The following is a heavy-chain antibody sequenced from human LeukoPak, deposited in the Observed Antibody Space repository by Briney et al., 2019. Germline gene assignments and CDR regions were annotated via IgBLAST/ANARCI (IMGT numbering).Heavy chain of an antibody. D-gene: IGHD3-10*01. V-gene: IGHV4-34*01. J-gene: IGHJ4*02. CDR3: ARGSHRAWEVLLD. Sequence: SETLSLTCAVYGGSFNYYWSWIRRPPRKGVERIGDINQSGITNYDPSLKSRVTISIDTSKNRLSLKVTSVTAADTAVYYCARGSHRAWEVLLDWGQGTLVTVSS. CDR1: GGSFNYY. CDR2: INQSGIT.